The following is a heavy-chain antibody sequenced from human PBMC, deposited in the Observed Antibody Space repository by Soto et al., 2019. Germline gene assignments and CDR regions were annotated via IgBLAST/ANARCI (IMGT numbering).Heavy chain of an antibody. CDR1: GFTFSSYW. CDR3: ARDLEDDPPRYCSSTSCYGDTFDY. D-gene: IGHD2-2*01. CDR2: IKQDGSEK. V-gene: IGHV3-7*01. J-gene: IGHJ4*02. Sequence: GGSLRLSCAASGFTFSSYWMSWVRQAPGKGLEWVANIKQDGSEKYYVDSVKGRFTISRDNAKNSLYLQMNSLRAEDTAVYYCARDLEDDPPRYCSSTSCYGDTFDYWGQGTLVTVSS.